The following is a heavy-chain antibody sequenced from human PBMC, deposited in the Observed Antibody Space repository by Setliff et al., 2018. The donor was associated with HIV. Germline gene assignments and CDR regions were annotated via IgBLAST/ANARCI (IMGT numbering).Heavy chain of an antibody. CDR2: IRYDGSKK. V-gene: IGHV3-30*02. J-gene: IGHJ5*02. CDR3: ARDRGTPEKCLDP. CDR1: EVTFVFRSYG. D-gene: IGHD3-16*01. Sequence: PGGSLRLSCAASEVTFVFRSYGMHWVRQAPGKGLEWLAYIRYDGSKKYFAESVKGRFTISRDNSKNTLYLQMSSLRPDDTALYYCARDRGTPEKCLDPWGQGTLVTVSS.